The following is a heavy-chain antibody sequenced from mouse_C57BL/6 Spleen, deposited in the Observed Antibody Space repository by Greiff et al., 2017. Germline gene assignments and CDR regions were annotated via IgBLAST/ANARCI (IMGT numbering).Heavy chain of an antibody. CDR2: ISSGSSTI. D-gene: IGHD1-1*01. V-gene: IGHV5-17*01. CDR1: GFTFSDYG. CDR3: AGYGSSYAMDY. J-gene: IGHJ4*01. Sequence: DVKLVESGGGLVKPGGSLKLSCAASGFTFSDYGMHWVRQAPEKGLEWVAYISSGSSTIYYAGTVKGRFTISRDNAKNTLFLQMTSLRSEDTAMYYCAGYGSSYAMDYWGQGTSVTVSS.